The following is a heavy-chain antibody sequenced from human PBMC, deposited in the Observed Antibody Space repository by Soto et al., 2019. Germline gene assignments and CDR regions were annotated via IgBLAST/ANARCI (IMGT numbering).Heavy chain of an antibody. Sequence: QVHLVQSGAEVKKPGASVTVSCKTSGYTFVDYGISWVRQAPGQGLEWMGWISAYNGRANYAQSFQGRVTLTTDTSTNTAYLEMTSLRSDDTAVYYCAREGEKIRSGTYSVSYCYTGMDVWGQGTTVTVSS. D-gene: IGHD3-10*01. CDR1: GYTFVDYG. CDR3: AREGEKIRSGTYSVSYCYTGMDV. V-gene: IGHV1-18*01. J-gene: IGHJ6*02. CDR2: ISAYNGRA.